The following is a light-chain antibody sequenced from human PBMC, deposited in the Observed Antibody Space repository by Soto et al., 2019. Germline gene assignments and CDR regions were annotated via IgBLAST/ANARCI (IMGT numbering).Light chain of an antibody. CDR3: QHYNSYSWT. CDR2: DAS. J-gene: IGKJ1*01. V-gene: IGKV1-5*01. CDR1: QSITIW. Sequence: DIQMTQSPSTLSASVGDRVTITCRASQSITIWLAWYQQKPGNAPKLLIFDASSLESGVPSRFSGSGSGTEVTLTISSLQPDDFATYYCQHYNSYSWTFGQGTKVEIK.